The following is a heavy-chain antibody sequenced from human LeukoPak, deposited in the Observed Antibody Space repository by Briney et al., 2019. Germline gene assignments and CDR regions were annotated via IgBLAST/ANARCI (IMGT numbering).Heavy chain of an antibody. CDR3: ARDYYDSSGYFLAFDY. D-gene: IGHD3-22*01. J-gene: IGHJ4*02. CDR2: IYYSGST. V-gene: IGHV4-59*01. Sequence: SETLSLTCTVSGGSISSYYWSWIRQPPGKGLEWIGYIYYSGSTNYNPSLKSRVTISVDTSKNQFSLKLSSVTAADTAVYYCARDYYDSSGYFLAFDYWGQGTLVTVYS. CDR1: GGSISSYY.